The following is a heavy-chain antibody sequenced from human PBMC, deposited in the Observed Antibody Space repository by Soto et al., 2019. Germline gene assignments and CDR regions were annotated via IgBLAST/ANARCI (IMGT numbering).Heavy chain of an antibody. V-gene: IGHV3-20*04. Sequence: GGSLRLSCAASGFTFDDHGMSWVRQAPGKGLEWVSGINWNGGSTDYADSVKGRFTISRDNAKNSLYLQMNGLRVEDTALYYCARDLTIAARGPIDYWGQGTLVTVSS. CDR3: ARDLTIAARGPIDY. D-gene: IGHD6-6*01. CDR2: INWNGGST. J-gene: IGHJ4*02. CDR1: GFTFDDHG.